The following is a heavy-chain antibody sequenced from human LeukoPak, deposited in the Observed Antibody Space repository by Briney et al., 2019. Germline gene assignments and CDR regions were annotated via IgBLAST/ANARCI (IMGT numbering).Heavy chain of an antibody. Sequence: GEPLKISCKGSGYSFTSYWIGWVRQLPGKGLEWMGIIYPGDSDTRYSPSFQGQVTISADKSISTAYLQWSSLKASDTAVYYCARHRMGQPRPYWYFDLWGRGTLVTVPS. D-gene: IGHD3-16*01. CDR3: ARHRMGQPRPYWYFDL. CDR2: IYPGDSDT. J-gene: IGHJ2*01. V-gene: IGHV5-51*01. CDR1: GYSFTSYW.